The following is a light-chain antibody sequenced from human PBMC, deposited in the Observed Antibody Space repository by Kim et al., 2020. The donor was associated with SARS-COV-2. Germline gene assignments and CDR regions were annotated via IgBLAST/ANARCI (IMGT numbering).Light chain of an antibody. V-gene: IGLV3-21*01. CDR3: QVWESSSDHRV. J-gene: IGLJ3*02. CDR2: YDC. Sequence: SYELTQPPSVSVAPGKTARITCGGNNIGSKSVHWYQQKPGQAPVLVIYYDCDRPSGIPERFSGSNSGNTATLTISRVEAGDEADYYCQVWESSSDHRVFG. CDR1: NIGSKS.